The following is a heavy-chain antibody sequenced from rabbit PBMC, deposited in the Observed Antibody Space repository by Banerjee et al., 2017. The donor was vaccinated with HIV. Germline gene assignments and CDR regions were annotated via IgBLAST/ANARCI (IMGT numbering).Heavy chain of an antibody. CDR2: IDNGDGNT. D-gene: IGHD4-1*01. CDR1: GFDFSSNV. V-gene: IGHV1S47*01. J-gene: IGHJ6*01. Sequence: EESGGGLVQPEGSLTLTCKASGFDFSSNVMCWVRQAPGKGPEWIACIDNGDGNTYHARWAKGRFIISKTSSTTVTLQMTSLTAADTATYFCATSVLVGVRLWGPGILVTVS. CDR3: ATSVLVGVRL.